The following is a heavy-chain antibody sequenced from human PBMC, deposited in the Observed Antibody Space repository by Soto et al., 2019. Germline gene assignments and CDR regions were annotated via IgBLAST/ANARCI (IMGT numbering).Heavy chain of an antibody. V-gene: IGHV1-69*12. D-gene: IGHD3-10*01. Sequence: QVQLVQSGAEVKKPGSSVKVSCKASGGTFSSYAINWVRQAPGQGREWMGGIIRIFGTPDYAERFQGRVTITADESTSTAYMALSSLRSEDTAVYYFARQGSNEYCYCGMDVWGQGTTVTVSS. CDR1: GGTFSSYA. CDR2: IIRIFGTP. CDR3: ARQGSNEYCYCGMDV. J-gene: IGHJ6*02.